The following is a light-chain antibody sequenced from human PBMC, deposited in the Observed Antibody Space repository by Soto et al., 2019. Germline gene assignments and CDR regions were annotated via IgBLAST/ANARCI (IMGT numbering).Light chain of an antibody. Sequence: ILMTQSPATLSVSPGERATLSCRASQSVSNNLAWYQQKPGQAPRLLIYDASTRATGIPARFSGSGSGTEFTLTSSGLQAEDVAVYDWQQYNNWPPWTFGQGTKVEIK. V-gene: IGKV3-15*01. CDR1: QSVSNN. CDR3: QQYNNWPPWT. CDR2: DAS. J-gene: IGKJ1*01.